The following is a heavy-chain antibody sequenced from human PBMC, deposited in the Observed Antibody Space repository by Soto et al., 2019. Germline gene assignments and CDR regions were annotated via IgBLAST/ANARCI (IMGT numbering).Heavy chain of an antibody. CDR3: ARKMHAGWFDP. CDR2: IIPILGIA. CDR1: GGTFSSYT. J-gene: IGHJ5*02. Sequence: QVQLVQSGAEVKKPGSSVKVSCKASGGTFSSYTISWVRQAPGQGLEWMGRIIPILGIANYAQKLQGRVTITADKSTSTAYMELSSLRSEDTAVYYCARKMHAGWFDPWGQGTLVTVSS. D-gene: IGHD1-1*01. V-gene: IGHV1-69*02.